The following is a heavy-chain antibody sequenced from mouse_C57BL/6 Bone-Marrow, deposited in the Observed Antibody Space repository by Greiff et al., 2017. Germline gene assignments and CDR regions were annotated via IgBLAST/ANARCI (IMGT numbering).Heavy chain of an antibody. Sequence: EVKLMESGGGLVKPGGSLKLSCAASGFTFSSYAMPWVRQTPEKRLEWVATISDGGSYTYYPDNVKGRFTISRDNAKNNRYLQMSHLKSEDTAMYYCARDIYGNTWFAYWGQGTLVTVSA. V-gene: IGHV5-4*01. D-gene: IGHD2-1*01. J-gene: IGHJ3*01. CDR1: GFTFSSYA. CDR3: ARDIYGNTWFAY. CDR2: ISDGGSYT.